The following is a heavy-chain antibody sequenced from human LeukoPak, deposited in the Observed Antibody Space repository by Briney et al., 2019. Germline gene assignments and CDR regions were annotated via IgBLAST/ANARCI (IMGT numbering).Heavy chain of an antibody. CDR2: IIPIFGTA. J-gene: IGHJ4*02. CDR1: GGTFSSYA. V-gene: IGHV1-69*13. D-gene: IGHD3-22*01. CDR3: ARDPASIYDSSGYYFGSHFDY. Sequence: ASVKVSCKASGGTFSSYAISWVRQAPGQGLEWMGGIIPIFGTANYAQKFQGRVTITADESTSTAYMELSSLRSEDTAVYYCARDPASIYDSSGYYFGSHFDYWGQGTLVTVSS.